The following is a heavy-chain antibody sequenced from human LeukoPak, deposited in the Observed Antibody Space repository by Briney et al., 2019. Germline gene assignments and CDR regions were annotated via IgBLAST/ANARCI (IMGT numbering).Heavy chain of an antibody. CDR2: IYPGDSDT. J-gene: IGHJ6*02. CDR1: GYSFPDYW. Sequence: GESLNISCKASGYSFPDYWIGWVRQMPRKGLEWMGIIYPGDSDTRYSPSFQGQVTISADKSISTAYLQWSSLKASDTAMYYCARHDPSSGYSYGMDVWGQGTTVTVSS. CDR3: ARHDPSSGYSYGMDV. D-gene: IGHD3-22*01. V-gene: IGHV5-51*01.